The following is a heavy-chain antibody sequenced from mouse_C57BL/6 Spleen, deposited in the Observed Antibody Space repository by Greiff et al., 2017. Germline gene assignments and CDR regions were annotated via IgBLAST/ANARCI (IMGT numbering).Heavy chain of an antibody. Sequence: EVHLVESGEGLVKPGGSLKLSCAASGFTFSSYAMSWVRQTPEKSLEWVAYISSGGDYIYYADTVKGRFTLSRDNARNTLYLQMSSLKSEDTAMYYCTRDHNAGTWFAYWGQGTLVTVSA. CDR3: TRDHNAGTWFAY. CDR1: GFTFSSYA. CDR2: ISSGGDYI. J-gene: IGHJ3*01. D-gene: IGHD6-1*01. V-gene: IGHV5-9-1*02.